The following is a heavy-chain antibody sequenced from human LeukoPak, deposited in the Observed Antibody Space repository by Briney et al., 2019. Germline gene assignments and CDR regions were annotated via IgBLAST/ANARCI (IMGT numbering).Heavy chain of an antibody. CDR2: IGSNGGNI. J-gene: IGHJ4*02. Sequence: PGGSLRLSCEASGFTLSDYYMSWIRQAPGKGPGWVSYIGSNGGNIFYADSAKGRFTISRDNAKNALYLQLDSLRVEDTARYYCARIYYYGSGSGEYWGQGTMVTVSS. V-gene: IGHV3-11*04. D-gene: IGHD3-10*01. CDR3: ARIYYYGSGSGEY. CDR1: GFTLSDYY.